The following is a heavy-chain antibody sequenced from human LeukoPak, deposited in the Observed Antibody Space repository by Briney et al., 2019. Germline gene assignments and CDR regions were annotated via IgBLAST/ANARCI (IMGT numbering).Heavy chain of an antibody. CDR2: LSYDGSNK. J-gene: IGHJ3*02. Sequence: GGSLRLSCAASGFIFRNYAMHWVRQAPGKGLEWVAILSYDGSNKYYADSVMGRFTISRDNSKNTLYFQMSSLRTEDTAVYYCLARPDAYDIWGQGTMVTVSS. CDR3: LARPDAYDI. CDR1: GFIFRNYA. V-gene: IGHV3-30*14.